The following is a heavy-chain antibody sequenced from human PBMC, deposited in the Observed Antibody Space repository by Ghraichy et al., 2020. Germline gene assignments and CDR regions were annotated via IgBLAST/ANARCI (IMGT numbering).Heavy chain of an antibody. J-gene: IGHJ4*02. CDR1: GFPFSTFW. Sequence: GGSLRLSCAASGFPFSTFWMTWVRLSPGRGPEWVAQIKGDGSENYYVDSVRGRFTISRDNSKNSLYLQMNSLRVEDTAGYYCVRDGGQRSLDYWGQGTLVA. V-gene: IGHV3-7*04. CDR3: VRDGGQRSLDY. CDR2: IKGDGSEN. D-gene: IGHD3-16*01.